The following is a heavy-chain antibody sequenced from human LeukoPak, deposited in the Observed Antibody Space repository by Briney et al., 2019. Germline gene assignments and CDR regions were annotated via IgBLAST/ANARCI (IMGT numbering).Heavy chain of an antibody. J-gene: IGHJ4*02. V-gene: IGHV1-2*02. Sequence: ASVKVSCKASGYTFTGYYMHWVRQAPGQGLEWMGWINPNSGGTNYAQKFQGRVTMTRDTSISTAYMKLSRLRSDDTAVYYCARDCEGSGSYSYFDYWGQGTLVTVSS. CDR3: ARDCEGSGSYSYFDY. CDR1: GYTFTGYY. D-gene: IGHD1-26*01. CDR2: INPNSGGT.